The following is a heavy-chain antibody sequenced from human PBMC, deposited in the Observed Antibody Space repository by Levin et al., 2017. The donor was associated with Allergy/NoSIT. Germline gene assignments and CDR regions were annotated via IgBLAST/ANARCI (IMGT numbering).Heavy chain of an antibody. D-gene: IGHD6-19*01. CDR2: TYYRSKWYN. CDR3: ARTPGMAVAGLFDC. CDR1: GDSVSSNSAA. J-gene: IGHJ4*02. Sequence: SETLSLTCAISGDSVSSNSAAWNWIRQSPSRGLEWLGRTYYRSKWYNDYAVSVKSRITFNPDTSKNQFSLQLNSVTPEDTAVYYCARTPGMAVAGLFDCWGQGTLVTVSS. V-gene: IGHV6-1*01.